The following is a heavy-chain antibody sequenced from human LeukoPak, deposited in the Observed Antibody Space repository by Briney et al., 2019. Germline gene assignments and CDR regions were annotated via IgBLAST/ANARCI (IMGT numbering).Heavy chain of an antibody. J-gene: IGHJ6*03. Sequence: GGSLRLSCAASGFTLSIYGMHWVRQAPGKGLEWVAFILNDESNKYYADSVKGRFTISRDNAKNSLYLQMNSLRAEDTAVYYCARRGTNYYDFWSGSAHYYYYMDVWGKGTTVTVSS. CDR1: GFTLSIYG. CDR2: ILNDESNK. D-gene: IGHD3-3*01. CDR3: ARRGTNYYDFWSGSAHYYYYMDV. V-gene: IGHV3-30*02.